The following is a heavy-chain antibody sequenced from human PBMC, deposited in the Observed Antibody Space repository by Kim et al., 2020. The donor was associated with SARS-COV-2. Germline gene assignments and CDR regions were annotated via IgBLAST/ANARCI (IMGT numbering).Heavy chain of an antibody. D-gene: IGHD7-27*01. CDR3: ASNWGDDAFDI. J-gene: IGHJ3*02. CDR2: T. Sequence: TKSNPSLKSRVTIQVETPKDQFSLRLSSETAAATAVYYCASNWGDDAFDIWGQGTMVTVSS. V-gene: IGHV4-59*01.